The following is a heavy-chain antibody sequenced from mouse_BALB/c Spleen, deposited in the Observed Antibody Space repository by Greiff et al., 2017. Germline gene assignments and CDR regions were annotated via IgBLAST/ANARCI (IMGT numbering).Heavy chain of an antibody. D-gene: IGHD2-10*02. CDR3: ASEKYGNSWFAY. J-gene: IGHJ3*01. CDR2: ISYSGST. CDR1: GYSITSDYA. V-gene: IGHV3-2*02. Sequence: EVQLVESGPGLVKPSQSLSLTCTVTGYSITSDYAWNWIRQFPGNKLEWMGYISYSGSTSYNPSLKSRISITRDTSKNQFFLQLNSVTTEDTATYYCASEKYGNSWFAYWGQGTLVTVSA.